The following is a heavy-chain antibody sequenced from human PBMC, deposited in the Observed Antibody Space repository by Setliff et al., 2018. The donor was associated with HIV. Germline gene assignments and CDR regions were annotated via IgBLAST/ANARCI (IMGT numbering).Heavy chain of an antibody. CDR2: IYYSGST. Sequence: SETLSLTCNVSSGSVNNYWWTWIRQPPGKGLEWIGYIYYSGSTYYNPSLKSRFTISVDTSKNQFSLMLSSVTAADTAVYYCARLGDYDSSGYSWFDYWGQGTLVTVSS. CDR1: SGSVNNYW. V-gene: IGHV4-59*02. CDR3: ARLGDYDSSGYSWFDY. D-gene: IGHD3-22*01. J-gene: IGHJ4*02.